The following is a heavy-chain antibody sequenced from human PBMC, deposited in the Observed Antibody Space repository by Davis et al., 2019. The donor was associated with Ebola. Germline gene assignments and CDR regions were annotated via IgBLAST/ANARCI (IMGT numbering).Heavy chain of an antibody. J-gene: IGHJ4*02. Sequence: GESLKISCKDSGNSFTSHWIGWVRQMPGKGLEWMGIIYPGDSDTRYSPSFQGQVTISADKSISTAYLQWSSLKASDTAMYYCARGTDGYNPGGYFDSWGRGTLVTVSS. CDR1: GNSFTSHW. D-gene: IGHD5-24*01. V-gene: IGHV5-51*01. CDR3: ARGTDGYNPGGYFDS. CDR2: IYPGDSDT.